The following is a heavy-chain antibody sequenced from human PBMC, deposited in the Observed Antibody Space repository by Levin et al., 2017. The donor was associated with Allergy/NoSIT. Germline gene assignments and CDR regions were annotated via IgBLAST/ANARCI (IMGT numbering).Heavy chain of an antibody. CDR2: ISYDGSNK. Sequence: GESLKISCAASGFTFSSYAMHWVRQAPGKGLEWVAVISYDGSNKYYADSVKGRFTISRDNSKNTLYLQMNSLRAEDTAVYYCARAYTAMVPPDDIWGQGTMVTVSS. CDR3: ARAYTAMVPPDDI. D-gene: IGHD5-18*01. J-gene: IGHJ3*02. CDR1: GFTFSSYA. V-gene: IGHV3-30-3*01.